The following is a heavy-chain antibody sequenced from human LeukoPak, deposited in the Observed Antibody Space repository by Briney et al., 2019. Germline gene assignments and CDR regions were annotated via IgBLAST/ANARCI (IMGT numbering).Heavy chain of an antibody. J-gene: IGHJ3*02. D-gene: IGHD3/OR15-3a*01. V-gene: IGHV4-31*03. CDR3: ARDRWTVGAFDI. CDR1: GDSINSGGYY. CDR2: VYHTGTT. Sequence: PSQTLSLTCSVSGDSINSGGYYWSCIRQLPGKGLEWIGYVYHTGTTYYIPSLESRVTLSVDTSKNQFSLKLNSVTAADTAVYYCARDRWTVGAFDIWGQGTLVTVSS.